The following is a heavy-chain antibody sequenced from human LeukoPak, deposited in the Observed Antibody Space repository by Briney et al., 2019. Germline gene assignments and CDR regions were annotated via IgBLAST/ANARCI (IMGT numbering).Heavy chain of an antibody. CDR1: GFTFSSYG. D-gene: IGHD6-6*01. Sequence: GGSLRLSFAASGFTFSSYGMHWVRQAPGKGLEWVAFIRYDGSNKYYADSVKGRFTISRDNSKNTLYLQMNSLRAEDTAVYYCAKDPSIAARPSYFDYWGQGTLVTVSS. CDR2: IRYDGSNK. J-gene: IGHJ4*02. V-gene: IGHV3-30*02. CDR3: AKDPSIAARPSYFDY.